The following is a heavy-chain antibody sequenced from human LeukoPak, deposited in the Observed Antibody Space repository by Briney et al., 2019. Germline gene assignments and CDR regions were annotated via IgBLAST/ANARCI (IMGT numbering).Heavy chain of an antibody. D-gene: IGHD1-1*01. Sequence: SETLSLTCSVSGASISSYYWSWMWQPPEKGLEWIGYISNSGSTNYNPSLMSRVTISVDTSKNQFSLNLNSMTAADTAVYFCARHYWSDPFDYWGERSLVSVSS. CDR1: GASISSYY. J-gene: IGHJ4*02. CDR2: ISNSGST. CDR3: ARHYWSDPFDY. V-gene: IGHV4-59*08.